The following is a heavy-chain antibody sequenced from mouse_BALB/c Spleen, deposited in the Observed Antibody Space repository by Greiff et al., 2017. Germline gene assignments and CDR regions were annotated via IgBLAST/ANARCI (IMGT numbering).Heavy chain of an antibody. J-gene: IGHJ2*01. V-gene: IGHV1-55*01. CDR3: ARSGDYHYFDY. D-gene: IGHD2-4*01. CDR1: GYNFTSYW. Sequence: QVQLQQPGAELVKPGPSVKLSCKASGYNFTSYWINWVKLRPGQGLEWIGDIYPGSGSTNYNEKFKSKATLTVDTSSSTAYMQLSSLASEDSALYYCARSGDYHYFDYWGQGTTLTVSS. CDR2: IYPGSGST.